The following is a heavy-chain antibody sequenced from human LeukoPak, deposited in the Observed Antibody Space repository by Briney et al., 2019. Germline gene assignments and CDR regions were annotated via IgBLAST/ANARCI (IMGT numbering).Heavy chain of an antibody. CDR1: GVSFSGYY. Sequence: SETLSLTCAVYGVSFSGYYWSWIRQPPGKGLEWVGEINHSGSTNYNPSLKRGVTISVDTSKHQFSLKLSSVPAADTAVYYCARRSPTAYYCMDVWGKGTTVTVSS. CDR3: ARRSPTAYYCMDV. V-gene: IGHV4-34*01. J-gene: IGHJ6*04. CDR2: INHSGST.